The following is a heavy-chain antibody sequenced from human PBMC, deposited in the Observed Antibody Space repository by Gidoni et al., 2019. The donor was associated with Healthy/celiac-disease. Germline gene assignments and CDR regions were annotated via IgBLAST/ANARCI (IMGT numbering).Heavy chain of an antibody. D-gene: IGHD2-15*01. CDR3: ARSGYCSGGSCYRAGYYYYGMDV. V-gene: IGHV5-51*01. J-gene: IGHJ6*02. Sequence: VRQMPGKGLEWMGIIYHGDSDTRYSPSFQGQVTISADKSISTAYLQWSSLKASDTAMYYCARSGYCSGGSCYRAGYYYYGMDVWGQVTTVTVSS. CDR2: IYHGDSDT.